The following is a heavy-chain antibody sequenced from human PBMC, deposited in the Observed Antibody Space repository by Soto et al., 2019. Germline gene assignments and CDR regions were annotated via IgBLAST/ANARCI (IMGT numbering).Heavy chain of an antibody. D-gene: IGHD2-2*02. CDR2: MNSDGSTT. Sequence: PGGSLRLSCAASGFTFGNYWMHWVRQAPGKGLEWVSRMNSDGSTTNYADSVKGRFTVSRDNARNTLYLQMNSLRAEDTAVYYCARAHSYCSSTSCYNRFDYWGQGTLVTVSS. V-gene: IGHV3-74*01. CDR3: ARAHSYCSSTSCYNRFDY. J-gene: IGHJ4*02. CDR1: GFTFGNYW.